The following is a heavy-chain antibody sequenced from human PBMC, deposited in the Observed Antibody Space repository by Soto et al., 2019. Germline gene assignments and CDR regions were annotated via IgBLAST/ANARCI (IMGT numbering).Heavy chain of an antibody. CDR2: IYHSGST. CDR3: ARVTGSYSYGMDV. CDR1: GGSISSSNW. D-gene: IGHD2-8*02. Sequence: QVQLQESGPGLVKPSGTLSLTCAVSGGSISSSNWWSWVRQPPGKGLEWIGEIYHSGSTNYNPSLKSRADISVDTATTQLSRKLSSVTAADTAVYSCARVTGSYSYGMDVWGPGTTVTVSS. V-gene: IGHV4-4*02. J-gene: IGHJ6*02.